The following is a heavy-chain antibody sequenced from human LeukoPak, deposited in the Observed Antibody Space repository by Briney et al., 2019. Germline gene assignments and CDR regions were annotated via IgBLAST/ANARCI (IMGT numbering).Heavy chain of an antibody. V-gene: IGHV4-4*07. CDR1: SGSISGHY. Sequence: SETLSLTCTVTSGSISGHYWSWIRQPAGKEMQWIGRIYTSGATNYNPSLKSRVTISVDTSKNQFSLKLSSVTAADTAVYYCARWGSYRNHDAFDIWGQGTMVTVSS. D-gene: IGHD1-26*01. CDR2: IYTSGAT. J-gene: IGHJ3*02. CDR3: ARWGSYRNHDAFDI.